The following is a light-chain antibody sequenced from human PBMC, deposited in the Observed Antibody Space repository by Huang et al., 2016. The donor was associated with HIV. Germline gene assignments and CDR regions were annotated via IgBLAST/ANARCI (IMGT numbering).Light chain of an antibody. J-gene: IGKJ2*01. Sequence: ETVLTQSPAILSVSPGERATLSFRASQSVSGNLAWYQKKPGQPPRLLIYGASTRATGIPPRVSGTGSGAEFTLTISGLQSEYFAIYYCQQYNNWPPRYTFGQGTRLEIK. CDR2: GAS. CDR3: QQYNNWPPRYT. V-gene: IGKV3-15*01. CDR1: QSVSGN.